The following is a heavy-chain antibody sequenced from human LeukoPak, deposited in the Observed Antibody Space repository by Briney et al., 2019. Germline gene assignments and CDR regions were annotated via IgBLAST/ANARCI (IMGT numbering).Heavy chain of an antibody. CDR1: GYSIISGYY. CDR3: ERDGDYYDSSGYYFRGNYFDY. D-gene: IGHD3-22*01. J-gene: IGHJ4*02. CDR2: IYHSGSA. V-gene: IGHV4-38-2*02. Sequence: PSETLSLTCAVSGYSIISGYYWGWIRQPPGKGLEWIGSIYHSGSAYYNPSLKSRVTISVDTSRNQFSLKLSSVTAADTAVYYCERDGDYYDSSGYYFRGNYFDYWGQGTLVTVSS.